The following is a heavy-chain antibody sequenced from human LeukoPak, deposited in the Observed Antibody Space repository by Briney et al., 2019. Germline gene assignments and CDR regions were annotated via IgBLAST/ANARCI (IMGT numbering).Heavy chain of an antibody. Sequence: GGSLRLSCVASGFSFRDYAIHWVRQAPGKGLEYVSVINRDGRITYYADSVKGRFTMSRDNAKNPLYLQMNSLRAEDTAVYYCARDRIPIVLIRAGMDVWGQGTTVTVSS. D-gene: IGHD2-8*01. V-gene: IGHV3-64*02. J-gene: IGHJ6*02. CDR2: INRDGRIT. CDR1: GFSFRDYA. CDR3: ARDRIPIVLIRAGMDV.